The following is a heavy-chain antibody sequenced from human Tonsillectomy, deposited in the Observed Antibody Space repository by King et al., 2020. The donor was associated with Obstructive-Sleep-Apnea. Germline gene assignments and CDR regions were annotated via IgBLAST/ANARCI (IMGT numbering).Heavy chain of an antibody. CDR3: ARHRGVEDYGGYGDYFDY. J-gene: IGHJ4*02. Sequence: HVQLQESGPGLVKPSETLSLTCTVSGDSISNYYWSWIRQPPGKGLEWIGYMYYSGSTNYNPSLKSRVTISVDTSKIQFSLRLSSVTATDTAVYYCARHRGVEDYGGYGDYFDYWGQGTLVTVSS. D-gene: IGHD5-12*01. V-gene: IGHV4-59*08. CDR2: MYYSGST. CDR1: GDSISNYY.